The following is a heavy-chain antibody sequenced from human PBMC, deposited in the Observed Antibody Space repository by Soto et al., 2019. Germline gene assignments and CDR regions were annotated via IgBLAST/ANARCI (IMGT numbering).Heavy chain of an antibody. CDR1: GFSVSSNY. V-gene: IGHV3-66*01. J-gene: IGHJ5*02. Sequence: EVQLVESGGGLVQPGGSLRLSCAASGFSVSSNYMSWVRQAPGKGLEWVSVIYSGGSTYYADSVKGRFTISRDNYKTTLYLQMNSLRAEDTAVYYCARGRIGATEDWFDPWGQGTLVTVSS. D-gene: IGHD1-26*01. CDR2: IYSGGST. CDR3: ARGRIGATEDWFDP.